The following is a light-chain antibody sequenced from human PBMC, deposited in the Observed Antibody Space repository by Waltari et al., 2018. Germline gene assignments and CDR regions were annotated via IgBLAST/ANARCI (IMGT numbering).Light chain of an antibody. CDR2: DVN. Sequence: QSALTQPRSVSGSPGQSVTISCTGTSSDVGGYNYVSWYQQHPGKAPKLMICDVNKRPSGVPDRFSGSKSGNTASLTISGLQAEDEADYYCCSYAGSYVVFGGGTKLTVL. V-gene: IGLV2-11*01. CDR1: SSDVGGYNY. J-gene: IGLJ2*01. CDR3: CSYAGSYVV.